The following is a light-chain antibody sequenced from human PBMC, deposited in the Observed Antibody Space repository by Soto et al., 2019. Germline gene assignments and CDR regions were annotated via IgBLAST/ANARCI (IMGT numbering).Light chain of an antibody. CDR1: QSVLYSSNNKNY. V-gene: IGKV4-1*01. CDR3: PQYESTPPT. J-gene: IGKJ2*01. Sequence: DIVMTQSPDSLAVSLGERATINCKSSQSVLYSSNNKNYLAWYQQRPGQPPKLLIYWASTLESGVPDRFSGSGSWADFTLTITTLQAEDVPVYYYPQYESTPPTFGQGTKLEIK. CDR2: WAS.